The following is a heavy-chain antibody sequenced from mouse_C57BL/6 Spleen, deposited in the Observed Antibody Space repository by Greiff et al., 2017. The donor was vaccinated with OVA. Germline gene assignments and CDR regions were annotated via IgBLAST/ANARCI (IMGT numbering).Heavy chain of an antibody. Sequence: EVQLQQSGPELVKPGASVKISCKASGYTFTDYYMNWVKQSHGKSLEWIGDINPNNGGTSYNQKFKGKATLTVDKSSSTAYMELRSLTSEDSAVYYCARGSDYAPFDYWGQGTTRTVSS. CDR2: INPNNGGT. CDR1: GYTFTDYY. J-gene: IGHJ2*01. CDR3: ARGSDYAPFDY. V-gene: IGHV1-26*01. D-gene: IGHD2-4*01.